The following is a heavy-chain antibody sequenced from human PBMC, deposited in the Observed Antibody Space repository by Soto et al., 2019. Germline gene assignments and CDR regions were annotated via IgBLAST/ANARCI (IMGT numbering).Heavy chain of an antibody. D-gene: IGHD3-16*01. Sequence: GGSLRLSCAASGFTFSSYAMHWVRQAPGKGLEWVALISYDGSNKYYADSVKGRFTISRDSSKNTMYLQMNSLRAEDAAVFYCARGSGGYSYYGVDVWGQGTTVTVSS. V-gene: IGHV3-30-3*01. J-gene: IGHJ6*02. CDR3: ARGSGGYSYYGVDV. CDR2: ISYDGSNK. CDR1: GFTFSSYA.